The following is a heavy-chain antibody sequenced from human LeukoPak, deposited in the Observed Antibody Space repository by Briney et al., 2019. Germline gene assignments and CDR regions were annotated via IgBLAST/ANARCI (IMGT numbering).Heavy chain of an antibody. D-gene: IGHD3-9*01. CDR2: ISWNSGRI. CDR1: GLTFDDYA. V-gene: IGHV3-9*01. Sequence: GGSLRLSCAASGLTFDDYAMHWVRQAPGKGLEWVSGISWNSGRIGYADSVKGRFTISRDNAKNSLYLQMNSPRAEDTAFYYCAKDTSYDILTGSFDYWGQGTLVTVSS. J-gene: IGHJ4*02. CDR3: AKDTSYDILTGSFDY.